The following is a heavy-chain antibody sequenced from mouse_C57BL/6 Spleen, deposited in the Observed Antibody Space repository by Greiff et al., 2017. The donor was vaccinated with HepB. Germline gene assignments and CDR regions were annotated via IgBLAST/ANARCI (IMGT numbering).Heavy chain of an antibody. V-gene: IGHV1-59*01. CDR3: ARRTGTSGYFDY. CDR1: GYTFTSYW. Sequence: VQLQQPGAELVRPGTSVKLSCKASGYTFTSYWMHWVKQRPGQGLEWIGVIDPSDSYTNYNQKFKGKATLTVDTSSSTAYMQLSSLTSEDSAVYYWARRTGTSGYFDYWGQSTTLTISS. CDR2: IDPSDSYT. D-gene: IGHD4-1*01. J-gene: IGHJ2*01.